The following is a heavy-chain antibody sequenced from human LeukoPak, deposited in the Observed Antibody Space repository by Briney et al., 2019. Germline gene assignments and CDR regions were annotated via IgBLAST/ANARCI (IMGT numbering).Heavy chain of an antibody. CDR1: GFTFTSYG. J-gene: IGHJ4*02. CDR3: AKDDTWSFDY. V-gene: IGHV3-30*02. CDR2: MREDGSDI. Sequence: PGGSLRLSCAASGFTFTSYGMHWVRQPPGKGLEWVAFMREDGSDIYYADSVKGRFTISRDNSKNTLYLQMNSLRPEDTAVYYCAKDDTWSFDYWGQGTLVTVSS.